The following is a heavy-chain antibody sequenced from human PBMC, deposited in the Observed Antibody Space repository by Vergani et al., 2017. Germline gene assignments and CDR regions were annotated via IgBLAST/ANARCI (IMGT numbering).Heavy chain of an antibody. CDR3: ARRYYYDSSGYAY. Sequence: VQLVESGGGLVQPGGSLRLSCAASGFTVSSNYMSWVRQAPGKGLEWIGEINHSGSTNYNPSLKSRVTISVDTSKNQFSLKLSSVTAADTAVYYCARRYYYDSSGYAYWGQGTLVTVSS. V-gene: IGHV4-34*01. D-gene: IGHD3-22*01. CDR2: INHSGST. J-gene: IGHJ4*02. CDR1: GFTVSSNY.